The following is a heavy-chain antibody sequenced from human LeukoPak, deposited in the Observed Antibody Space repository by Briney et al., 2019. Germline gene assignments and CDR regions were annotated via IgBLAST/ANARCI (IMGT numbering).Heavy chain of an antibody. CDR2: ISYDGSNK. Sequence: GGSLRLSCAASGFIFSTYPMHWVRQAPGKGLEWVAVISYDGSNKYYADSVKGRFTISRDNSKNTLYLQMNSLRAEDTAVYYCAKGSGSFYYGMDVWGQGTTVTVSS. J-gene: IGHJ6*02. CDR3: AKGSGSFYYGMDV. V-gene: IGHV3-30*04. CDR1: GFIFSTYP. D-gene: IGHD1-26*01.